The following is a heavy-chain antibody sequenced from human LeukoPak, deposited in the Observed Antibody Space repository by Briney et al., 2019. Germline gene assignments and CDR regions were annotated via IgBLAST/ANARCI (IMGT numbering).Heavy chain of an antibody. J-gene: IGHJ4*02. CDR1: GGSISSGDYY. Sequence: SQTLSLTCTVSGGSISSGDYYWRWIRQPPGKGLEWIGYIYYSGSTYYNPSLKSRVTISVDTSKNQFSLKLSSVTAADTAVYYCARGEVGATRGDLDYWGQGTLVTVSS. CDR3: ARGEVGATRGDLDY. D-gene: IGHD1-26*01. CDR2: IYYSGST. V-gene: IGHV4-30-4*01.